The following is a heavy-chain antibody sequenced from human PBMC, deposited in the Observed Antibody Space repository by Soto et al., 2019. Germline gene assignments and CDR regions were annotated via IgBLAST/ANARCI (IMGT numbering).Heavy chain of an antibody. J-gene: IGHJ5*02. V-gene: IGHV3-30-3*01. Sequence: GGSLRLSCAASGFTFSSYAMHWVRQAPGKGLEWVAVISYDGSNKYYADSVKGRFTISRDNSKNTLYLQMNSLRAEDTAVYYCARAVFSGDTPFDPWGQGTLVTVS. CDR2: ISYDGSNK. D-gene: IGHD2-15*01. CDR3: ARAVFSGDTPFDP. CDR1: GFTFSSYA.